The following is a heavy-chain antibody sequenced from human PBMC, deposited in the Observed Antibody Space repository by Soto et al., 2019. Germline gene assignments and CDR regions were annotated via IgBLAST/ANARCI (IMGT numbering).Heavy chain of an antibody. D-gene: IGHD2-2*01. V-gene: IGHV4-4*02. J-gene: IGHJ6*02. CDR2: IYHSVST. CDR3: ARDDHIVVVPTSLGAMDV. Sequence: QVQLQESGPGLVKPSETLSLTCAVYGGSISSNKWWSWVRQPPGKRLEWIGEIYHSVSTNYNPSLKSRVTISLDKSKNQFSLKLTSVTAADSAVYYCARDDHIVVVPTSLGAMDVWGQGTTVTVSS. CDR1: GGSISSNKW.